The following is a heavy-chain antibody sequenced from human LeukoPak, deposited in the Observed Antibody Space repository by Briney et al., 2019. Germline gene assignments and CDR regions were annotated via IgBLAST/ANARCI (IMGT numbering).Heavy chain of an antibody. D-gene: IGHD2-15*01. CDR3: ARVTSCSGGSCSPFDY. J-gene: IGHJ4*02. CDR1: GYTFTGYY. V-gene: IGHV1-2*02. CDR2: INPNSGGT. Sequence: GASVKVSCKASGYTFTGYYMHWVRQAPGQGLEWMGWINPNSGGTNYAQKFQGRVTMTRDTSISTAYMELSRLRSDDTAVYYCARVTSCSGGSCSPFDYWGQGTLVTVSS.